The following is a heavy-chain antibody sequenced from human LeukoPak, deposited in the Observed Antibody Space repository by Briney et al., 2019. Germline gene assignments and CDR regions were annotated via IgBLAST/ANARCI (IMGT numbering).Heavy chain of an antibody. CDR3: ATGRGHSYGSFDY. CDR2: IYYTGST. V-gene: IGHV4-59*01. J-gene: IGHJ4*02. D-gene: IGHD5-18*01. CDR1: GGSISNYY. Sequence: SETLSLTCTVSGGSISNYYWTWIRQPPGKGLEWIGYIYYTGSTNYNPSLKSRVTISVDTSKNQLSLKLTSVTAADTAVYYCATGRGHSYGSFDYWGQGTLVTVSS.